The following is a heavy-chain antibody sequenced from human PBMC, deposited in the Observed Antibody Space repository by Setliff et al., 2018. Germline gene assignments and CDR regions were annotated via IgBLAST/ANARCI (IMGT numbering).Heavy chain of an antibody. D-gene: IGHD5-18*01. CDR2: IYTSGST. J-gene: IGHJ5*02. CDR3: ARARIQLWSSPYNWFDP. CDR1: GGSISNYY. V-gene: IGHV4-4*07. Sequence: SSETLSLTCTVSGGSISNYYWSWIRQPAGKGLEWIGRIYTSGSTNYNPSLKSRVTISVDTSKNQFSLKLSSVTAADTAVYYCARARIQLWSSPYNWFDPWGQGTLVTVSS.